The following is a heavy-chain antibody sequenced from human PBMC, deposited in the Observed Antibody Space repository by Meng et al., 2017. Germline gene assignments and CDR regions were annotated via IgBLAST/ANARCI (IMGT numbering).Heavy chain of an antibody. CDR2: ISWNSGSI. CDR3: AKDINVRYYDSSGYYTSPFDY. V-gene: IGHV3-9*01. J-gene: IGHJ4*02. Sequence: SLKISCAASGFTFDDYGMSWVRQAPGKGLEWVSGISWNSGSIGYADSVKGRFTISRDNAKNSLYLQMNSLRAEDTALYYCAKDINVRYYDSSGYYTSPFDYWGQGTLVTVSS. D-gene: IGHD3-22*01. CDR1: GFTFDDYG.